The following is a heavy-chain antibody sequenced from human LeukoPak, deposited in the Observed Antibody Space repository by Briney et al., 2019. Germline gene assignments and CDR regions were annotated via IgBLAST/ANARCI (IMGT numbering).Heavy chain of an antibody. V-gene: IGHV1-18*01. D-gene: IGHD1-7*01. CDR2: ISAYNGNT. J-gene: IGHJ4*02. CDR1: GYTFTSYG. Sequence: GASVKVSCQASGYTFTSYGISWMRQAPGQGLEWMGWISAYNGNTNYAQKLRGRVTMTTDTSTSTVYMELRTLGSDDTAVYYCARVMVGTGTNYFDSWGQGTLVTVSS. CDR3: ARVMVGTGTNYFDS.